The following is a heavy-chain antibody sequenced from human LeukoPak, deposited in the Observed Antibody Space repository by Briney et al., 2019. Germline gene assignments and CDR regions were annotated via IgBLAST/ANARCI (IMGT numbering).Heavy chain of an antibody. CDR1: GFTSSDYW. D-gene: IGHD3-10*01. J-gene: IGHJ4*02. CDR3: GWGSGRRKDY. Sequence: GGSLRLSCAASGFTSSDYWMHWVRQAPGKGLVWVSRIKTDGSSTSYADSVKGRFTISRDNAKNTLYLQMNSLRVEDTAVYYCGWGSGRRKDYWGQGTLVTVSS. CDR2: IKTDGSST. V-gene: IGHV3-74*01.